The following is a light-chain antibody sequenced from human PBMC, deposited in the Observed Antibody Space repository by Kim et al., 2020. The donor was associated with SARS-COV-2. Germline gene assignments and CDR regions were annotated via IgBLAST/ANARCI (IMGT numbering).Light chain of an antibody. V-gene: IGLV6-57*01. J-gene: IGLJ2*01. CDR2: DDN. CDR1: SGSIASNY. Sequence: NFMLTQPHSVSESPGKTVTISCTRSSGSIASNYVQWYQQRPDSSPTTVIYDDNQRPSGVPDRFSGSIDSSSNSASLTISGLQTEDEADYYCQSYDSSDVIFGGGTQLTVL. CDR3: QSYDSSDVI.